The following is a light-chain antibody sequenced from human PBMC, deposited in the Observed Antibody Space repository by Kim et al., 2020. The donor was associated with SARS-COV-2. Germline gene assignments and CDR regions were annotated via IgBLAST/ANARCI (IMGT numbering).Light chain of an antibody. J-gene: IGLJ3*02. V-gene: IGLV3-19*01. CDR1: TIRRHY. CDR2: GRN. CDR3: NSRDSSGYLGV. Sequence: LGRTVTITRQGETIRRHYVGWYQQRPGQTPVLVMYGRNVRSSGSPEGCSGSTSGKTASLTITGAQAEDEADDYCNSRDSSGYLGVFGGGTQLTVL.